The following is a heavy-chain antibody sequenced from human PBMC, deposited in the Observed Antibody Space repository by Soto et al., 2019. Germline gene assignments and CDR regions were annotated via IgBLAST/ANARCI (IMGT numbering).Heavy chain of an antibody. V-gene: IGHV4-34*01. CDR2: INHSGNT. Sequence: PSETLCLTCAVYGGSFSDYYWSWLRQPPGKGPEWIGEINHSGNTKYNPSLESRVTISVDTSKNQFSLKLNSVSAADTAVYYCARAGGLDVWSQGATVTVSS. CDR1: GGSFSDYY. CDR3: ARAGGLDV. J-gene: IGHJ6*02. D-gene: IGHD3-10*01.